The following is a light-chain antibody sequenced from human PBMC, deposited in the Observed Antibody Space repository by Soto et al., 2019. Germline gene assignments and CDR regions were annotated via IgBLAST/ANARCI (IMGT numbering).Light chain of an antibody. V-gene: IGKV1-39*01. CDR2: AAS. CDR1: QSISNH. Sequence: DIQLTQSPSSLSASVEDRVIITCRASQSISNHLNWYQQKPGKAPKLLIFAASSLQSGVPSRFSGSRSGPDFTLTISSLQPEDFATYCCQQSYSSPPTFGQGTKVDIK. J-gene: IGKJ1*01. CDR3: QQSYSSPPT.